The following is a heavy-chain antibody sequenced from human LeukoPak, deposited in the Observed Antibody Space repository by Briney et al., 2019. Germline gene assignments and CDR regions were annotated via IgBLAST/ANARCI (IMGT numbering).Heavy chain of an antibody. J-gene: IGHJ4*02. V-gene: IGHV7-4-1*02. CDR3: ASAAYYCSSTSCYDPTFDY. Sequence: GASVKVSCKASGYTFTSYAMNWVRQAPGQGLEWMGWINTNTGNPTYAQGFTGRFVFSLDTSVSTAYLQISSLKAEDTAVYYCASAAYYCSSTSCYDPTFDYWGQGTLVTVSS. CDR2: INTNTGNP. D-gene: IGHD2-2*01. CDR1: GYTFTSYA.